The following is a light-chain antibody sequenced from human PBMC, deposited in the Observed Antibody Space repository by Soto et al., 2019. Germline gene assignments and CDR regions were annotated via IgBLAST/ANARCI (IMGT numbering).Light chain of an antibody. J-gene: IGKJ1*01. CDR2: GAS. Sequence: EIVLTQSPGTLSLSPGERATLSCRASQSVRSTYLAWYQQKPGQAPRLLIYGASSRATGIPDRFSGSGSGTDFTLTIRRLVPEDFAVYYCQQYGSSPGTCGQGTKVEIK. CDR1: QSVRSTY. CDR3: QQYGSSPGT. V-gene: IGKV3-20*01.